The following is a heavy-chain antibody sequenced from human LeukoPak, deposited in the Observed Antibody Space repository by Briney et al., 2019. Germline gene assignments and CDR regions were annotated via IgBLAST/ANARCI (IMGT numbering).Heavy chain of an antibody. CDR1: GGSIRSSNYY. J-gene: IGHJ4*02. CDR3: ARLEYSSCVTS. CDR2: IYYSGST. V-gene: IGHV4-39*01. D-gene: IGHD6-6*01. Sequence: SETLSLTCSVSGGSIRSSNYYWGWSRQPPEKGLEWIGSIYYSGSTYYNPSLKSRVTISVDTSKNQFSLKLSSVTAADTAVYYCARLEYSSCVTSWGQGTLVTVSS.